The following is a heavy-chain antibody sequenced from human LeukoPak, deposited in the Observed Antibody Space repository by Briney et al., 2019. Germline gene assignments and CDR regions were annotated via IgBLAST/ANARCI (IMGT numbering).Heavy chain of an antibody. V-gene: IGHV3-23*01. J-gene: IGHJ5*02. Sequence: GGSLRLSCAASGFTFSSYAMSWVRQAPGKGLEGVSAISGSGGSTYYADSVKGRFTISRDNSKNTLYLQMNSLRAEDTAVYYCAKARRTLLAMIKWFDPWGQGTLVTVSS. CDR2: ISGSGGST. CDR3: AKARRTLLAMIKWFDP. D-gene: IGHD3-22*01. CDR1: GFTFSSYA.